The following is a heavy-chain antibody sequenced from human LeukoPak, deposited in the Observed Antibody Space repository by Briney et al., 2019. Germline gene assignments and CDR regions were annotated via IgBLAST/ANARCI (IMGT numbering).Heavy chain of an antibody. J-gene: IGHJ4*02. CDR3: ARILFHGDIDY. Sequence: GGSLRLSCAASGFTFDDYAIHWVRHAPGKGLEWVSGINWNSGSKHYADSVKGRFTISRDNAKNSLYLQMNSLRAEDTAVYYCARILFHGDIDYWGQGTLVTVSS. D-gene: IGHD4-17*01. CDR1: GFTFDDYA. CDR2: INWNSGSK. V-gene: IGHV3-9*01.